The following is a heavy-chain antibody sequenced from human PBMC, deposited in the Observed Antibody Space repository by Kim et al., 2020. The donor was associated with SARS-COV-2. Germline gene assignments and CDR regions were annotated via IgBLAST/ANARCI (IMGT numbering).Heavy chain of an antibody. J-gene: IGHJ4*02. D-gene: IGHD3-10*01. V-gene: IGHV3-23*01. CDR3: GDYHGAGSHLAH. Sequence: GGSLRLSCTASGFSFRYYAMTWVRQAPGKGLQWVSSFTRDGITYYEDSAKGRLTISKDDSRNKPYLLLNSLRADDKAADYCGDYHGAGSHLAHWGQGTLV. CDR2: FTRDGIT. CDR1: GFSFRYYA.